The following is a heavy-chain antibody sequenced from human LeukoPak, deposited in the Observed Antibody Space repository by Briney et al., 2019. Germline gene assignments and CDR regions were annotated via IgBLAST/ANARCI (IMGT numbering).Heavy chain of an antibody. CDR2: INHSGST. D-gene: IGHD5-12*01. Sequence: PSETLSLTCAVYGGSFSGYYWSWIRQPPGKGLEWIGEINHSGSTNYNPSLKSRVTISVDTSKNQFSLKLSSVTAADTAVYYCARASTNSGYDPYDYWGQGTLVTVSS. CDR1: GGSFSGYY. J-gene: IGHJ4*02. CDR3: ARASTNSGYDPYDY. V-gene: IGHV4-34*01.